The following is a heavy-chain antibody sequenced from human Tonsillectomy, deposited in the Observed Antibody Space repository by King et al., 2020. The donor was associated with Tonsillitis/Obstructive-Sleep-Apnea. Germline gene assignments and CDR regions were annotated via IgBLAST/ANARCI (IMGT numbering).Heavy chain of an antibody. J-gene: IGHJ6*03. CDR3: ARAGLGIWGGYYYYMDV. V-gene: IGHV3-11*01. Sequence: VQLVESGGALVKPGESLRLFCAASGFSLSDYYMTWIRQAPGQGLEWISYISSSGGPTYYADSVRGRFTISRDNANSSLYLEMNSLRVEDTAVYYCARAGLGIWGGYYYYMDVWGKGTTVTVSS. D-gene: IGHD7-27*01. CDR2: ISSSGGPT. CDR1: GFSLSDYY.